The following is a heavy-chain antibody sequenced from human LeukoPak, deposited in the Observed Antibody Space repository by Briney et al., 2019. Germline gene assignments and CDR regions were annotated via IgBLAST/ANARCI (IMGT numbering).Heavy chain of an antibody. Sequence: GGSLRLSCAASGFTFSSYWMSWVRQAPGKGLEWVANIKQDGSEKYYVDSVKGRFTISRDNAKNSLYLQMNSLRAEDTAVYYCARGPKDYSNFRRYYYYMDVWGKGTTVTVSS. CDR1: GFTFSSYW. CDR2: IKQDGSEK. CDR3: ARGPKDYSNFRRYYYYMDV. V-gene: IGHV3-7*01. D-gene: IGHD4-11*01. J-gene: IGHJ6*03.